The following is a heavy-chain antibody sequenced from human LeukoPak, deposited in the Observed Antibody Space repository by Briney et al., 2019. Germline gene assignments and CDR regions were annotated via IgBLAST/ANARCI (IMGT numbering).Heavy chain of an antibody. V-gene: IGHV4-39*07. CDR3: ARDNWSGSYYNY. J-gene: IGHJ4*02. Sequence: SETLSLTCTVSGGSISSSSYYWGWIRQPPGKGLEWIGNIYHSGSTNYNPSLKSRVTISVDTSKNQFSLKLSSVTAADTAVYYCARDNWSGSYYNYWGQGTLVTVSS. CDR1: GGSISSSSYY. D-gene: IGHD3-3*01. CDR2: IYHSGST.